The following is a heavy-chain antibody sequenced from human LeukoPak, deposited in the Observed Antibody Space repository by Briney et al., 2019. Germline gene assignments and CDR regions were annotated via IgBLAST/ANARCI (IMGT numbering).Heavy chain of an antibody. D-gene: IGHD3-22*01. V-gene: IGHV1-2*02. CDR3: ARSDGYDSSGYYYFEPLDT. J-gene: IGHJ3*02. CDR1: GYTFTGYY. CDR2: INPNSGGT. Sequence: ASVKVSCKASGYTFTGYYMHWVRQAPGQGLEWMGWINPNSGGTNYAQKFQGRVTMTRDTSISTAYMELSRLRSDDMAVYYCARSDGYDSSGYYYFEPLDTWGQGTVVTVSS.